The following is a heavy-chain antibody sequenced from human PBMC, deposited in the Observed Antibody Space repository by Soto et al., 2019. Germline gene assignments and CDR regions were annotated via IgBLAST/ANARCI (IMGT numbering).Heavy chain of an antibody. CDR2: ISSSSSCI. Sequence: SLRLSCAASGFTFSSYSMNWVRQAPGKGLEWVSSISSSSSCIYYADSVKGRFTISRDNAKNSLYLQMNSLRAEDTAVYYCARDPLWGTAMVLWYFDLWGRGTLVTVSS. V-gene: IGHV3-21*01. CDR3: ARDPLWGTAMVLWYFDL. CDR1: GFTFSSYS. D-gene: IGHD5-18*01. J-gene: IGHJ2*01.